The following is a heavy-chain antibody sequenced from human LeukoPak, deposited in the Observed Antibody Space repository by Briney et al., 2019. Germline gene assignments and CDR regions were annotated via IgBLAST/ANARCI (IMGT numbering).Heavy chain of an antibody. J-gene: IGHJ3*02. D-gene: IGHD3-22*01. CDR1: GYTFTSYG. V-gene: IGHV1-18*01. CDR3: AGGVPNYYDRSAYWDSGAFDI. Sequence: ASVKVSCKASGYTFTSYGISWVRQAPGQGLEWMGWISAYNGNTNYAQKLQGRVTMTTDTSTSTAYMELRSLRSDDTAVYYCAGGVPNYYDRSAYWDSGAFDIWGQGTMVTVSS. CDR2: ISAYNGNT.